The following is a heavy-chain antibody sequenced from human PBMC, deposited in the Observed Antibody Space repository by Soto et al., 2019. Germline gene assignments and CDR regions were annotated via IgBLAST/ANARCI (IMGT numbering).Heavy chain of an antibody. J-gene: IGHJ4*02. V-gene: IGHV3-23*01. D-gene: IGHD3-10*01. CDR2: ISGGGDTT. CDR3: AKGRGGAGSLTPRVAF. Sequence: EVQLLESGGGLVQPGGSLRLSCAASGFTFNNYAMTWVRQAPGKGLEWVSAISGGGDTTSYADSVKGRFTVSRDGSKTPLYLQMSSLRAEDTALYYCAKGRGGAGSLTPRVAFWGQGTLVTVSS. CDR1: GFTFNNYA.